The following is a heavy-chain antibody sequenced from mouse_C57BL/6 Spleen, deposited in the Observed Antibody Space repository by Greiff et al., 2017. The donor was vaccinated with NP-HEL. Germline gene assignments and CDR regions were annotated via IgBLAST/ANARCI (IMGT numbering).Heavy chain of an antibody. CDR2: IDPETGGT. V-gene: IGHV1-15*01. CDR3: LDYGSSYGYFDV. J-gene: IGHJ1*03. Sequence: QVQLKQSGAELVRPGASVTLSCKASGYTFTDYEMHWVKQTPVHGLEWIGAIDPETGGTAYNQKFKGKAILTADKSSSTAYMELRSLTSEDSAVYYCLDYGSSYGYFDVWGTGTTVTVSS. CDR1: GYTFTDYE. D-gene: IGHD1-1*01.